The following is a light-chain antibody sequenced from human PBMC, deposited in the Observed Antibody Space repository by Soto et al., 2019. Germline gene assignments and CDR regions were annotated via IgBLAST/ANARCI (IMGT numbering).Light chain of an antibody. Sequence: QSALTQPPSASGSPGQPVTISCTGTSSDVGGYDYVSWYQQYPGKAPKLIISEVRNRPSGISYRFTGSKSGNTASLTISGLQAEDEADYYCSSYTTTSTLVFGGGTKLTVL. CDR3: SSYTTTSTLV. J-gene: IGLJ3*02. V-gene: IGLV2-14*01. CDR2: EVR. CDR1: SSDVGGYDY.